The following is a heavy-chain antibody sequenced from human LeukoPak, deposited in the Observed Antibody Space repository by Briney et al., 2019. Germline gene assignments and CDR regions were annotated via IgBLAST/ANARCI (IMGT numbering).Heavy chain of an antibody. CDR2: INHSGST. D-gene: IGHD2-15*01. CDR3: ASLASGGRPWYYYGMDV. J-gene: IGHJ6*02. V-gene: IGHV4-34*01. Sequence: PSETLSLTCAVYGGSFSGYYWSWIRQPPGKGLEWIGEINHSGSTNYNPSLKSRVTISVNTSKNQFSLKLSSVTAADTAVYYCASLASGGRPWYYYGMDVWGQGTTVTVSS. CDR1: GGSFSGYY.